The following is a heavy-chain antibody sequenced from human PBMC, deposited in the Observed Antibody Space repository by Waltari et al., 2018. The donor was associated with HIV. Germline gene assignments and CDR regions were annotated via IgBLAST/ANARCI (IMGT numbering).Heavy chain of an antibody. Sequence: EVQLVASGGGWSESGGSLRVSCSSSGFTFSSNYMSWVRQAPGKGLEWVSVIYSGGSRYYADSVKGRFIISRDNSKNTVSLHMNSLRAEDTAVYYCARDPRSSGYYGMDVWGQGIKVTVSS. V-gene: IGHV3-53*01. D-gene: IGHD1-26*01. CDR2: IYSGGSR. CDR1: GFTFSSNY. J-gene: IGHJ6*02. CDR3: ARDPRSSGYYGMDV.